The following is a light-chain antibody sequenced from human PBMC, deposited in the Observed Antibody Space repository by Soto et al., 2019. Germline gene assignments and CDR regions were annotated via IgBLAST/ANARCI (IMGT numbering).Light chain of an antibody. CDR1: SSDVGSYNL. Sequence: QSALTQPASVSGSPGQSITISCTGTSSDVGSYNLVSWYQQHPGKAPKLMIYEGSKRPSGVSNRFSGSKSGNTASLTVSGLQAEDEADYYCSSYAGSTYLAVFGTGTKVTVL. CDR2: EGS. V-gene: IGLV2-14*02. J-gene: IGLJ1*01. CDR3: SSYAGSTYLAV.